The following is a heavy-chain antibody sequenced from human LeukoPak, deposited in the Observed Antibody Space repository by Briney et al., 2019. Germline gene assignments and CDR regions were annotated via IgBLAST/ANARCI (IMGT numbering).Heavy chain of an antibody. J-gene: IGHJ4*02. V-gene: IGHV4-31*03. CDR2: IYCSGST. D-gene: IGHD3-3*01. Sequence: PSQTLSLTCTVSGGSISSGGYYWSWIRQHPGKGLEWIGYIYCSGSTYYNPSLKSRVALSVDTSKNQFSLKLSSVTAADTAVYYCARAGGSGYYTSDFFDYWGQGTLVTVSS. CDR3: ARAGGSGYYTSDFFDY. CDR1: GGSISSGGYY.